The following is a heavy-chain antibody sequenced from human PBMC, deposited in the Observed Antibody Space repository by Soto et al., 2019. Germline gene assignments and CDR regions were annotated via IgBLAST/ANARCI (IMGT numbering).Heavy chain of an antibody. J-gene: IGHJ4*02. D-gene: IGHD3-10*01. CDR1: GFTFSSYG. V-gene: IGHV3-33*01. Sequence: QVQLVESGGGVVQPGRSLRLSCAASGFTFSSYGMHWVRQAPGKGLEWVAVIWYDGSNKYYADSVKGRFTISRDNSKNTLYLQMNSLRAEDTAVYYCARGSGLGSYRGYFDYWGQGTLVTVSS. CDR3: ARGSGLGSYRGYFDY. CDR2: IWYDGSNK.